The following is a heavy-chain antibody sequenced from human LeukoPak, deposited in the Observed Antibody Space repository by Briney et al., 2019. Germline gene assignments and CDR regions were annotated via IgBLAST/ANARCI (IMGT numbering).Heavy chain of an antibody. CDR1: GGSFSGYY. CDR3: ARGRRIVVLPGRGYFDL. CDR2: IYYSGST. Sequence: SETLSLTCAVYGGSFSGYYWSWIRQPPGKGLEWIGSIYYSGSTYYNPSLKSRVTISVDTSKNQFSLKLSSVTAADTAVYYCARGRRIVVLPGRGYFDLWGRGTLVTVSS. J-gene: IGHJ2*01. V-gene: IGHV4-34*01. D-gene: IGHD4/OR15-4a*01.